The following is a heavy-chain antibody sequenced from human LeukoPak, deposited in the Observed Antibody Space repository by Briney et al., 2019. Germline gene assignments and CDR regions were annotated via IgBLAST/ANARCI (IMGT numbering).Heavy chain of an antibody. CDR3: ARVARISRPYRWGYYFDY. J-gene: IGHJ4*02. Sequence: PGGSLRLSCGASGFTFSNYAMTWVPQAPGKALEWVSAYSGSSNITFYADSVKGRFTISRDNSKNTLYLQMNSLRAEDTAVYYCARVARISRPYRWGYYFDYWGQGTLVTVSS. V-gene: IGHV3-23*01. D-gene: IGHD2-8*02. CDR2: YSGSSNIT. CDR1: GFTFSNYA.